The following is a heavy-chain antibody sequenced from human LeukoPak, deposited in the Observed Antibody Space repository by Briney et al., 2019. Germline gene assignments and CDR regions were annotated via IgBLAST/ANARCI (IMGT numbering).Heavy chain of an antibody. CDR2: IYTGGST. CDR3: ARSLGYSSSFVREGWFDR. D-gene: IGHD6-13*01. J-gene: IGHJ5*02. V-gene: IGHV4-4*07. CDR1: GGSISGYY. Sequence: SETLCLTCTVSGGSISGYYWSWTRQPAGKGLEWIGRIYTGGSTNYHPSLKSRLTMSADTPKNQFSLKLNSVTAADTAVYYCARSLGYSSSFVREGWFDRWGQGALVTVSS.